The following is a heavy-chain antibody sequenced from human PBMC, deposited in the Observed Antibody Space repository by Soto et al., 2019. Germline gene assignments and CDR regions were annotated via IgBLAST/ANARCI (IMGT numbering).Heavy chain of an antibody. Sequence: GGSLRLSCAASGFTFSSYAMSWVRQAPGKGLEWVSAISGSGGSTYYADSVKGRFTISRDNSKNTLYLQMNSLRAEDTAVYYCAKDSGTFGGVIVYGYYYYGMDVWGQGTTVTVYS. CDR3: AKDSGTFGGVIVYGYYYYGMDV. D-gene: IGHD3-16*02. J-gene: IGHJ6*02. CDR1: GFTFSSYA. V-gene: IGHV3-23*01. CDR2: ISGSGGST.